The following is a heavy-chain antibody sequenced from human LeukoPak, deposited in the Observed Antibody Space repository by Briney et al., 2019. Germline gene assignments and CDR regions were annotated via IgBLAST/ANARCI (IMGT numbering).Heavy chain of an antibody. D-gene: IGHD5-18*01. CDR3: ARRYTYGSDFDH. V-gene: IGHV1-8*01. J-gene: IGHJ4*02. CDR2: INPVTGKT. Sequence: ASVRVSCKASGYTFTSYDINWVRQTHGQGLEWMGWINPVTGKTGYAQKFQGRVTVTSNSSINTAYMDLSGLRSEDTAVYFCARRYTYGSDFDHWGQGTLVTVSS. CDR1: GYTFTSYD.